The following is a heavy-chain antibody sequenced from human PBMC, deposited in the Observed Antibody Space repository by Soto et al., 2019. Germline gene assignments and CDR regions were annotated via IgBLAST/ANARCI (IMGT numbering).Heavy chain of an antibody. V-gene: IGHV3-30*03. D-gene: IGHD4-17*01. J-gene: IGHJ3*02. CDR3: ARDISLKWVTTVTSDAFDI. Sequence: PGGSLRLSCAASGFTFSSYGMHWVRQAPGKGLEWVAVMSYDGSDKYYADSVKGRFTISRDNSKNTLYLQMNSLRAEDTAAYYCARDISLKWVTTVTSDAFDIWGQGTMVTVSS. CDR1: GFTFSSYG. CDR2: MSYDGSDK.